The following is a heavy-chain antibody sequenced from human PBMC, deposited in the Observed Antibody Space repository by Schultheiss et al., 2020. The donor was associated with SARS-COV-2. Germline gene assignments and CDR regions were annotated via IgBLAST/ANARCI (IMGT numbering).Heavy chain of an antibody. D-gene: IGHD2-15*01. J-gene: IGHJ5*02. CDR2: IDWDDDK. CDR1: GFSLSTSGVG. V-gene: IGHV2-70*11. CDR3: ARMGGTGWFDP. Sequence: SGPTLVKPTPTLTLTCTFSGFSLSTSGVGVGWIRQPPGKALEWLARIDWDDDKYYSTSLKTRLTISKDTSKNQVVLTMTNMDPVDTATYYCARMGGTGWFDPWGQGTLVTVSS.